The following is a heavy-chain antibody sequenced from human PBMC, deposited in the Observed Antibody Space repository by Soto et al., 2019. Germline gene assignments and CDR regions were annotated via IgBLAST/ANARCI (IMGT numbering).Heavy chain of an antibody. CDR1: GFTFINFA. Sequence: EVQLVESGGGLVHPEGSLRLSCAASGFTFINFAMTWVRQAPGKGLEWVSAISGNGISKYYADSVKGRFTNSRDNSNDTVHLQMHSLRADATAVYYFAKVLDPDFWGPSHGWFDTWGQGVLVTVAS. CDR2: ISGNGISK. V-gene: IGHV3-23*04. CDR3: AKVLDPDFWGPSHGWFDT. J-gene: IGHJ5*02. D-gene: IGHD3-3*01.